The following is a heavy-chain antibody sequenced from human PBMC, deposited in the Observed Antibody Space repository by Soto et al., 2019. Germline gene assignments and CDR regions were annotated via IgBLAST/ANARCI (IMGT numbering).Heavy chain of an antibody. J-gene: IGHJ5*02. D-gene: IGHD3-16*01. Sequence: SVKVSCKASGGTFSSYAISWVRQAPGRGLEWMGGIIPIFGTANYAQKFQGRVTITADESTSTAYMELSSLRSEDTAVYYCARVSSGGDNWFDPWGQGTLVTVSS. CDR1: GGTFSSYA. V-gene: IGHV1-69*13. CDR2: IIPIFGTA. CDR3: ARVSSGGDNWFDP.